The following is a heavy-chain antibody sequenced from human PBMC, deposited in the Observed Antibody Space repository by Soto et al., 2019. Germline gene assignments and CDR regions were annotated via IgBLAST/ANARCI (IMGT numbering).Heavy chain of an antibody. Sequence: PGGSLRLSCAASGFSFGDYAMSWVRQAPGKGLEWVSGISGTGRRTSYADSVRGRFTISRDNVNNTLSLQMDSLRAEDTAVYYCARGGRYTYGYGDYSYGMDVWGQGTTVTVSS. D-gene: IGHD5-18*01. CDR1: GFSFGDYA. J-gene: IGHJ6*02. V-gene: IGHV3-23*01. CDR2: ISGTGRRT. CDR3: ARGGRYTYGYGDYSYGMDV.